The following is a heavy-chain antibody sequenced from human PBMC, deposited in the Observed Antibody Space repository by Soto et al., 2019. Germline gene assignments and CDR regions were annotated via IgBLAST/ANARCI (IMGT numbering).Heavy chain of an antibody. CDR3: ARGGHVVVVTAALDY. Sequence: QVQLMQSGAEVKKPGASVKVSCKASGDTFTDYYIHWVRQAPGQGLEWMGTVNPSGGHTTYAQHFLGRVTMNWDTSTSALYIELTSRTSDDTAIYYCARGGHVVVVTAALDYWGQGTLVTVSS. J-gene: IGHJ4*02. CDR2: VNPSGGHT. CDR1: GDTFTDYY. D-gene: IGHD2-21*02. V-gene: IGHV1-46*01.